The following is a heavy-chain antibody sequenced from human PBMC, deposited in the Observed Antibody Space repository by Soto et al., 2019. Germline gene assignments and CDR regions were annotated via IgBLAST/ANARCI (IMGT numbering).Heavy chain of an antibody. CDR2: ISAYNGNT. D-gene: IGHD3-22*01. V-gene: IGHV1-18*01. J-gene: IGHJ4*02. CDR1: GYTFTSYG. Sequence: QVQLVQSGAEVKKPGASVKVSCKASGYTFTSYGISWVRQAPGQGLEWMGWISAYNGNTNYAQKLQGRVTMTTDTSTSTAYMELRSLRSDDTAVYYCATQYLNYYDSSGLDYWGQGTLVTVSS. CDR3: ATQYLNYYDSSGLDY.